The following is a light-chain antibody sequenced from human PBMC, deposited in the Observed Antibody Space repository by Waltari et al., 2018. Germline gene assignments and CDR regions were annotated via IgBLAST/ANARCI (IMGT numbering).Light chain of an antibody. CDR3: GTWDSSLSGAV. CDR1: SSNIGNNY. Sequence: QSVLTQPPSVSAAPGQRVTISCSGGSSNIGNNYVSWYRQFPGTAPTLLIYENTERPSGIPGRFSGSKSGPSATLDITGLQAGDEADYYCGTWDSSLSGAVFGGGTHLTVL. CDR2: ENT. J-gene: IGLJ7*01. V-gene: IGLV1-51*02.